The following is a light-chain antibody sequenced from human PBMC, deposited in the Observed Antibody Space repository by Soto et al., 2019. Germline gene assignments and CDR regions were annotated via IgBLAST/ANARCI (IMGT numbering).Light chain of an antibody. J-gene: IGLJ1*01. CDR1: SSDVGSYNL. CDR3: CSYAGSSTDV. V-gene: IGLV2-23*02. Sequence: QSALTQPASVSGSPGQSITISCTGTSSDVGSYNLVSWYQQHPGKAPKLMIYEVSKRPSGVSNRFSGPKSGNTASLTISGLQAEDEADYYCCSYAGSSTDVFGTGTKVTVL. CDR2: EVS.